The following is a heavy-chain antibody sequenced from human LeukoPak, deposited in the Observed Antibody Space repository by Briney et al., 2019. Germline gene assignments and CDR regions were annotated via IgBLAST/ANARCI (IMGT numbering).Heavy chain of an antibody. V-gene: IGHV3-74*01. Sequence: PGGSLRLSCVASGFTFSTAWMHWASQTPGKGLVWVSHINGDGRRINYADDVKGRFTNSRDNAKNTLYLQMNSLRVEDTAVYYCVRDLPRTSGPWGQGTLVTVSS. CDR3: VRDLPRTSGP. CDR2: INGDGRRI. J-gene: IGHJ5*02. D-gene: IGHD3-10*01. CDR1: GFTFSTAW.